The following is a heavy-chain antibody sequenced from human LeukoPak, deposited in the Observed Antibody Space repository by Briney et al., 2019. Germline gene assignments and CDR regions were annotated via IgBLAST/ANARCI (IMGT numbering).Heavy chain of an antibody. D-gene: IGHD1-14*01. J-gene: IGHJ4*02. V-gene: IGHV3-66*01. CDR1: GFTVTNYY. CDR2: INGGGTT. CDR3: ARDAPESSLSY. Sequence: GGSLRLSYAASGFTVTNYYMSWVRLAPGKGLDWVSLINGGGTTYYADSVKGRFTISRDNSKNTVYLQMNSLRAEDTAVYYCARDAPESSLSYWGQGTLVTVSS.